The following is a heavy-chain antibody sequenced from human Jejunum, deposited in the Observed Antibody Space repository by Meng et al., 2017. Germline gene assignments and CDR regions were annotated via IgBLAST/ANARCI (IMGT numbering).Heavy chain of an antibody. D-gene: IGHD4-11*01. CDR2: IYYSGST. J-gene: IGHJ4*02. CDR3: ARDRTTGRYFDY. V-gene: IGHV4-30-4*01. Sequence: QVQLQESGPGLVKPSQTLSPTCTVAGGSISSGDYYWSWIRQPPGKGLEWIGYIYYSGSTYYNPSLKSRVTISVDTSKNQFSLKLSSVTAADTAVYYCARDRTTGRYFDYWGQGTLVTVSS. CDR1: GGSISSGDYY.